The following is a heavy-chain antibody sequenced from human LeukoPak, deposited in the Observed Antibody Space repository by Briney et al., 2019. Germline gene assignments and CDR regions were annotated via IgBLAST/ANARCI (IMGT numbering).Heavy chain of an antibody. Sequence: GGSLRLSCAASGFTFSSYAMSWVRQAPGKGLEWVSAISGSGGSTYYADSVKGRFTISRDNSKNTLYLQMNSLRAEDTALYYCAKPPSYDILTGYYPSWGQGTLVTVSS. V-gene: IGHV3-23*01. CDR3: AKPPSYDILTGYYPS. J-gene: IGHJ5*02. D-gene: IGHD3-9*01. CDR2: ISGSGGST. CDR1: GFTFSSYA.